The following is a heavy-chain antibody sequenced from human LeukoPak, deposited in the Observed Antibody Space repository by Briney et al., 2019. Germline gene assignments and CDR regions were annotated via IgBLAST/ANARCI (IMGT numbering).Heavy chain of an antibody. CDR3: ARSSASYHFGMDV. D-gene: IGHD3-10*01. CDR1: GYSFTSHW. J-gene: IGHJ6*04. Sequence: GESLKISCKGSGYSFTSHWIGWVRQMPGKGLEWLGIIDPRDSGTRYSPSFQGQVTISADKSISTAYLQWSSLKASDTAMYYCARSSASYHFGMDVWGKGTTVIVSS. V-gene: IGHV5-51*01. CDR2: IDPRDSGT.